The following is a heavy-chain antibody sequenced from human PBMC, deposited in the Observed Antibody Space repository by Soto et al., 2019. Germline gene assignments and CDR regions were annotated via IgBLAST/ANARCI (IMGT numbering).Heavy chain of an antibody. J-gene: IGHJ3*02. CDR2: ISSSSSYI. V-gene: IGHV3-21*01. CDR1: GFTFSSYS. CDR3: ASGYCSGGSCYPDAFDI. D-gene: IGHD2-15*01. Sequence: PGGSLRLSCAASGFTFSSYSMNWVRQAPGKGLEWVSSISSSSSYIYYADSVKGRFTISRDNAKNSLYLQMNSLRAEDTAVYYCASGYCSGGSCYPDAFDIWGQGTMVTVSS.